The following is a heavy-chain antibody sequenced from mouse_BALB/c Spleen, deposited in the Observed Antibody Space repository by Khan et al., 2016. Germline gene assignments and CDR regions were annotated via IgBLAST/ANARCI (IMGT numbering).Heavy chain of an antibody. Sequence: EVELVESGGGLVQPGGSRKLSCAASGFTFSSFGMHWVRQAPEKGLEWVAYISSGTGTIYYADTVKGRFTISRDNPKNTLFLQMTSLRSEDTAVYYCLRDGRPWFAYWGQGTLVTVSA. CDR1: GFTFSSFG. CDR3: LRDGRPWFAY. CDR2: ISSGTGTI. V-gene: IGHV5-17*02. J-gene: IGHJ3*01. D-gene: IGHD2-12*01.